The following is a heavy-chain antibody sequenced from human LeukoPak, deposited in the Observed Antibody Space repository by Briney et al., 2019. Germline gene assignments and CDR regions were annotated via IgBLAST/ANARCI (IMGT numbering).Heavy chain of an antibody. CDR2: ISGSGTGP. CDR3: AKANLFGVVHRVLDY. J-gene: IGHJ4*02. D-gene: IGHD3-3*01. Sequence: PGGSLRLSCAASGLTFSNYAMTWVRQAPGKGLELVSAISGSGTGPYYADSVRGRFTISRDNSKNTLYLQMNSLRAEDTAVYYCAKANLFGVVHRVLDYWGQGTLVTVSS. V-gene: IGHV3-23*01. CDR1: GLTFSNYA.